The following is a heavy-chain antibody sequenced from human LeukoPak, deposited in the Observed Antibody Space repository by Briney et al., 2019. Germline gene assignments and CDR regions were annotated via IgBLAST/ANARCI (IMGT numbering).Heavy chain of an antibody. CDR3: AREGFYVWGSYRPRDNAFDI. J-gene: IGHJ3*02. Sequence: PSETLSLTCTVSGGSISSYYWSWIRQPPGKGLEWIGYIYYSGSTNYNPSLKSRVTISVDTSKNQFSRKLSSVTAADTAVYYCAREGFYVWGSYRPRDNAFDIWGQGTMVTVSS. CDR2: IYYSGST. D-gene: IGHD3-16*02. V-gene: IGHV4-59*12. CDR1: GGSISSYY.